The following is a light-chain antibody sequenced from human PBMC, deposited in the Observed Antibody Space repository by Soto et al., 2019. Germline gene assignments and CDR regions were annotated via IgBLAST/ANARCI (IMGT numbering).Light chain of an antibody. Sequence: QSVLTQPPSVSAAQGQKVSISCSGSSSNIGRNYVCWYQQLPGTAPKLLIYDNNKRPSGIPDRFSGSQSATSATLAITGLQTGDEADYFCATWDSSLSVGVFGGGTKVTVL. CDR1: SSNIGRNY. CDR2: DNN. J-gene: IGLJ2*01. V-gene: IGLV1-51*01. CDR3: ATWDSSLSVGV.